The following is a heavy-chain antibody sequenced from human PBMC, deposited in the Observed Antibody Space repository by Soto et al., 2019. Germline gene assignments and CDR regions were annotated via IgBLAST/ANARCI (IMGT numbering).Heavy chain of an antibody. CDR3: ARAPDIVVVPSGMDV. CDR2: IYHSGST. Sequence: SETLSLTCAVSGGSISSSNWWSWVRQPPGKGLEWIGEIYHSGSTNYNPSLKSRVTISVDKSKNQFSLKLSSVTAADTAVYYCARAPDIVVVPSGMDVWGQGTTVTVSS. D-gene: IGHD2-2*01. CDR1: GGSISSSNW. V-gene: IGHV4-4*02. J-gene: IGHJ6*02.